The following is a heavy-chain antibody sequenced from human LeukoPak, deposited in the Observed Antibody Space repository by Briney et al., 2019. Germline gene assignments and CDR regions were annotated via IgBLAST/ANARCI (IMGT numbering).Heavy chain of an antibody. CDR3: ARDQDIVVVVAAMGGSDAFDI. D-gene: IGHD2-15*01. J-gene: IGHJ3*02. CDR2: INTNTGNP. CDR1: GYTFTSYA. V-gene: IGHV7-4-1*02. Sequence: ASVKVSCKASGYTFTSYAMNWVRQAPGQGLEWMGWINTNTGNPTYAQGFTGRFVFSLDTSVSTAYLQISSLKAEDTAVYYCARDQDIVVVVAAMGGSDAFDIWGQGTMVTVSS.